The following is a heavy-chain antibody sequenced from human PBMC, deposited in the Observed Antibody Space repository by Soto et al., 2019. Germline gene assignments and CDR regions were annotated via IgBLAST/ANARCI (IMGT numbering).Heavy chain of an antibody. J-gene: IGHJ6*02. CDR3: ASRVQVWLPDYYGMDV. CDR2: ISTLNGNT. V-gene: IGHV1-18*01. Sequence: QAQLVQSGAEVKKPGASVNVSCKASGYDYVTYAITWVRQRPGQGLEWMGWISTLNGNTNYAQNFQGRVTMTTDTSTRIGHLELRSLRSDDTAVYYCASRVQVWLPDYYGMDVWGQGTTVTVSS. D-gene: IGHD5-18*01. CDR1: GYDYVTYA.